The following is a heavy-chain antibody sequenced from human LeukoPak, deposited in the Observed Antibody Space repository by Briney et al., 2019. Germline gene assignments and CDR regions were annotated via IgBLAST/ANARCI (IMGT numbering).Heavy chain of an antibody. Sequence: GGSLRLSCAASGFTFSSYAMSWVRQAPGKGLEWVSSISGGVENRYYADSVKGRFIISRDDSKNTFYLQMNSLRAEDTAVYHCAKVHDSGTYATLDYWGQGTLVTVSS. CDR3: AKVHDSGTYATLDY. J-gene: IGHJ4*02. D-gene: IGHD3-10*01. V-gene: IGHV3-23*01. CDR2: ISGGVENR. CDR1: GFTFSSYA.